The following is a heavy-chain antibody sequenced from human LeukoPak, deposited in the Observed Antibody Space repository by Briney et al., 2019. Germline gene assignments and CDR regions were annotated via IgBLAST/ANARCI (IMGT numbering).Heavy chain of an antibody. J-gene: IGHJ4*02. CDR3: ARSWNDGPIWTDY. CDR2: MNPNSGNT. CDR1: GYTFTSYD. D-gene: IGHD1-1*01. V-gene: IGHV1-8*01. Sequence: GASVKVSCKASGYTFTSYDINWARQATGQGLEWMGWMNPNSGNTGYAQKFQGRVTMTRNTSISTAYMELSSLRSEDTAVYYCARSWNDGPIWTDYWGQGTLVTVSS.